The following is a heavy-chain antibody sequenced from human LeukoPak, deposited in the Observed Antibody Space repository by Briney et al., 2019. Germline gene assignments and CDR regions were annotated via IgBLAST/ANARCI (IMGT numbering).Heavy chain of an antibody. CDR2: INHSGST. J-gene: IGHJ3*02. CDR3: ARPFWSGYYLDAFDI. Sequence: SETLSLTCTVSGGSISSYYWSWIRQPPGKGLEWIGEINHSGSTNYNPSLKSRVTISVDTSKNQFSLKLSSVTAADTAVYYCARPFWSGYYLDAFDIWGQGTMVTVSS. D-gene: IGHD3-3*01. V-gene: IGHV4-34*01. CDR1: GGSISSYY.